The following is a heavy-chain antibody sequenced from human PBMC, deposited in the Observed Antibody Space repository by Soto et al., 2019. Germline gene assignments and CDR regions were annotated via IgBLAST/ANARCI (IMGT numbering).Heavy chain of an antibody. Sequence: EVQLLESGGGLVQPGGSLRLSCAASGFTFSSYAMSWVRQAPGKGLEWVSAVSGSGGSTYYADSVKGRFTISRDNSKNTLDLQRNSLIAEDTAVYYCAKDAHFGELLKRDYFDYWGQGTLVTVSS. J-gene: IGHJ4*02. V-gene: IGHV3-23*01. CDR3: AKDAHFGELLKRDYFDY. CDR2: VSGSGGST. D-gene: IGHD3-10*01. CDR1: GFTFSSYA.